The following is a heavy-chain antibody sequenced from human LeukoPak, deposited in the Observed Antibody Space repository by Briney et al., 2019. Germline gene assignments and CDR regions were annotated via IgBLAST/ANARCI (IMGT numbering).Heavy chain of an antibody. V-gene: IGHV1-2*02. D-gene: IGHD1-26*01. J-gene: IGHJ6*03. CDR2: INPNSGGT. Sequence: ASVKVSCKASGGTFSSYAISWVRQAPGQGLEWMGWINPNSGGTNYAQKFQGRVTMTRDTSISTAYMELSRLRSDDTAVYYCARAPIVGAKRNYYYYYMDVWGKGTTVTVSS. CDR1: GGTFSSYA. CDR3: ARAPIVGAKRNYYYYYMDV.